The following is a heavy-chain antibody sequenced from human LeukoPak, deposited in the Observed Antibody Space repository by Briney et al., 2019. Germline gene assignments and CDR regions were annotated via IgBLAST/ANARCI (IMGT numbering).Heavy chain of an antibody. Sequence: GESLKISCKGSGYSFTSYWIGWVRQMPGKGPEWMGIIYPGGSDTRYSPSFQGQVTISADKSISTAYLQWSSLKASDTAMYYCARSPYDYVWGSPEDWGQGTLVTVSS. CDR2: IYPGGSDT. D-gene: IGHD3-16*01. CDR3: ARSPYDYVWGSPED. CDR1: GYSFTSYW. V-gene: IGHV5-51*01. J-gene: IGHJ4*02.